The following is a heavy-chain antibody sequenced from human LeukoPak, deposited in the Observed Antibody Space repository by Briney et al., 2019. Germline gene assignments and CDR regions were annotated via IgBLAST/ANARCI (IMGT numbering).Heavy chain of an antibody. CDR2: IHNDGST. J-gene: IGHJ4*02. V-gene: IGHV3-66*01. D-gene: IGHD5-18*01. CDR1: GFDVSINY. Sequence: GGSLRLSCAASGFDVSINYMNWIRQSPEKGLEWVSIIHNDGSTYYADSVKGRFTVSRDNSKNTVSLQMDSLRVDDTGVYYCARGFLQLTPYYFDYWGQGTLVTVSS. CDR3: ARGFLQLTPYYFDY.